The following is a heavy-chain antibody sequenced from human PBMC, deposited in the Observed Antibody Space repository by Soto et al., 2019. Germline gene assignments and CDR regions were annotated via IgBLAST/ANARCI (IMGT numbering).Heavy chain of an antibody. D-gene: IGHD3-9*01. V-gene: IGHV3-33*01. Sequence: GGSLRLSCAASGFTFSSYGMHWVRQAPGKGLEWVAVIWYDGSNKYYADSVKGRFTISRDNSKNTLYLQMNSLRAEDTAVYYCARDREGSYRYFDWLLLNWFDPWGQGTLVTVSS. CDR2: IWYDGSNK. J-gene: IGHJ5*02. CDR1: GFTFSSYG. CDR3: ARDREGSYRYFDWLLLNWFDP.